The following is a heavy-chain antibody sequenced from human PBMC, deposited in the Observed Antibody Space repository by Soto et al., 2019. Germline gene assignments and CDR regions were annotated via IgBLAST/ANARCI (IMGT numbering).Heavy chain of an antibody. CDR2: INAGNGNT. V-gene: IGHV1-3*01. J-gene: IGHJ4*02. D-gene: IGHD3-22*01. Sequence: ASVKVSCKASGYTFTSYAMHWVRQAPGQRLEWMGWINAGNGNTKYSQKFQGRVTITRDTSASTAYMELSSLRSEDTAVYYCARWGGAYYYDRSGYYGGPFNYWGQGTLVTVSS. CDR1: GYTFTSYA. CDR3: ARWGGAYYYDRSGYYGGPFNY.